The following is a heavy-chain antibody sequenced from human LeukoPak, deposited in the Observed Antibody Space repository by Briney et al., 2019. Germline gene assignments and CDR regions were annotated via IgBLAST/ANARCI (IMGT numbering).Heavy chain of an antibody. J-gene: IGHJ6*02. CDR1: GFTFSSYG. V-gene: IGHV3-30*18. Sequence: PGRSLRLSCAASGFTFSSYGMHWVRQAPGKGLEWVAVISYDGSNKYYADSVKGRLTISRDNSKNTLYLQMNSLRAEDTAVYYCAKPHYGAYYYYGMDVWGQGTTVTVSS. CDR2: ISYDGSNK. D-gene: IGHD3-10*01. CDR3: AKPHYGAYYYYGMDV.